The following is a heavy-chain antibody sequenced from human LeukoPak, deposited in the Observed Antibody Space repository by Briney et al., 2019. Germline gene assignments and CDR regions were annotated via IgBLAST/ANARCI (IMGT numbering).Heavy chain of an antibody. J-gene: IGHJ4*02. CDR2: ISSSGSAI. D-gene: IGHD3-10*01. CDR1: GFTFSDYY. V-gene: IGHV3-11*01. CDR3: ARPRFGELPFLDY. Sequence: GGSLRLSCAASGFTFSDYYMSWIRQAPGKGLEWVSYISSSGSAIYYADSVKGRFTISRDNAKNSLYLQMNSLRAEDTAVYYCARPRFGELPFLDYWGQGTLVTVSS.